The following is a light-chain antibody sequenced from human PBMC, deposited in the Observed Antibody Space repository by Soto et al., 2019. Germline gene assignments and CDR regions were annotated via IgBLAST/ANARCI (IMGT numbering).Light chain of an antibody. Sequence: DIQMTQSPSSLSASVGDRVTITCRASQSISSYLNWYQQKPGKAPKLLIYAASSLQSGVTSRFSSSGSGTDFTLTISSLQPQDFATYYCQQSYSTPPLTFGQGTKLEIK. V-gene: IGKV1-39*01. CDR2: AAS. CDR1: QSISSY. J-gene: IGKJ2*01. CDR3: QQSYSTPPLT.